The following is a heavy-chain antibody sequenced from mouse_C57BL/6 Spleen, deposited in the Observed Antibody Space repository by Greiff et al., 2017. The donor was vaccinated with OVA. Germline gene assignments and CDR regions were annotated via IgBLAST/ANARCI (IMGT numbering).Heavy chain of an antibody. D-gene: IGHD2-12*01. CDR3: ARNDRGYAMDY. Sequence: VQLQQSGPELVKPGASVKISCKASGYTFTDYYMNWVKQSHGKSLEWIGDINPNNGGTSYNQKFKGKATLTVDKSSSTAYMELRSLTSEDSAVDYCARNDRGYAMDYWGQGTSVTVSS. J-gene: IGHJ4*01. CDR2: INPNNGGT. V-gene: IGHV1-26*01. CDR1: GYTFTDYY.